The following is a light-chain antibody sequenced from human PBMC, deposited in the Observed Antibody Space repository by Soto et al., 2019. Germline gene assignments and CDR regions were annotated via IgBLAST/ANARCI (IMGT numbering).Light chain of an antibody. CDR1: QSVGTY. J-gene: IGKJ4*01. Sequence: EIVLTQSPGTVSLSPGERATLSCRASQSVGTYLAWYQQKPGQAPRLLMYGASSRATGIPDRFSGSGSGTDFTLTISRLEPDDLAVYYCQQYVSIPLTFGGGTKVDIK. V-gene: IGKV3-20*01. CDR2: GAS. CDR3: QQYVSIPLT.